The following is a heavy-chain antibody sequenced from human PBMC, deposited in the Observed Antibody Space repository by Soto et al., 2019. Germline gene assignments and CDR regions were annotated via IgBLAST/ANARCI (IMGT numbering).Heavy chain of an antibody. CDR1: GFAFSNFA. CDR3: AAPRAAVPPTRYFDP. J-gene: IGHJ5*02. CDR2: IGSGSRGT. V-gene: IGHV3-23*01. D-gene: IGHD6-13*01. Sequence: EAQLLESGGGLVQPGGSLRLSCAASGFAFSNFAMSWVRQAPGKGLEWVSAIGSGSRGTHYAESVEDRFTISRDDSKNTLYLQLNSLTAADTAVYYCAAPRAAVPPTRYFDPWGQGTPVTVSP.